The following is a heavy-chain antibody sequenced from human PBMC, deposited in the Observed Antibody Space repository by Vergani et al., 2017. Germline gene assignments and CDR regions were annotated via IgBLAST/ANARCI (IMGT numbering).Heavy chain of an antibody. J-gene: IGHJ4*02. CDR2: IVVGSGNT. CDR3: AEDSQYYYDSSGYYYNSY. V-gene: IGHV1-58*01. D-gene: IGHD3-22*01. CDR1: GFTFTSSA. Sequence: QMQLVQSGPEVKKPGTSVKVSCKASGFTFTSSAVQWVRQARGQRLEWIGWIVVGSGNTNYAQKFQERVTITRDMSTSTAYMELSSLRSEDTAVYYCAEDSQYYYDSSGYYYNSYWGQGTLVTVSS.